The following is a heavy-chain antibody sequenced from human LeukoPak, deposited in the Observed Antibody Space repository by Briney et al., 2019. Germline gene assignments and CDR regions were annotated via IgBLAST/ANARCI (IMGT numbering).Heavy chain of an antibody. CDR1: GYTFTSYG. D-gene: IGHD1-26*01. Sequence: ASVKDSCKASGYTFTSYGISWVRQAPGQGLEWMGWISAYNGNTNYAQKLQGRVTMTTDTSTSTACMELRSLRSDDTAVYYCARVRYPTYSGSYYYFDYWGQGTLVTVSS. CDR2: ISAYNGNT. J-gene: IGHJ4*02. V-gene: IGHV1-18*01. CDR3: ARVRYPTYSGSYYYFDY.